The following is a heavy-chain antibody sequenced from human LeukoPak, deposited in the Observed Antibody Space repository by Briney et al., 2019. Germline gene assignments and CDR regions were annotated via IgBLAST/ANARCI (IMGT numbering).Heavy chain of an antibody. CDR3: ARDLTVEPDRGPYYYYGMDV. CDR2: MWYDGSNK. J-gene: IGHJ6*02. CDR1: GFTFSSYG. V-gene: IGHV3-33*01. Sequence: PGGSLRLSCAASGFTFSSYGMLWVRQAPPKELAWVAGMWYDGSNKYYADSEKGRFTISKDNSKNTLYLQMNSLRAEDTAVYYCARDLTVEPDRGPYYYYGMDVWGQGTTVTVSS. D-gene: IGHD4-23*01.